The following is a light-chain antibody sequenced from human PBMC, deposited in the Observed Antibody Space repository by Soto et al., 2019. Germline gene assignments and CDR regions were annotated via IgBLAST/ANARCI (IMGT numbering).Light chain of an antibody. CDR2: LEGSGSY. CDR3: ETWDSNIRV. V-gene: IGLV4-60*03. J-gene: IGLJ2*01. Sequence: QLVLTQSSSASASLGSSVKLTCTLSSGHRSYIIARHQQQPGKAPRYLMKLEGSGSYNKGSGVPDRFSGSSSGADRYLTMSNLQSEDEADYYCETWDSNIRVFGGGTKLTVL. CDR1: SGHRSYI.